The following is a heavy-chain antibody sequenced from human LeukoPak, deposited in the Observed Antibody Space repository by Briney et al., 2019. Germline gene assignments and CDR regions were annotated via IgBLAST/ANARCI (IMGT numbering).Heavy chain of an antibody. CDR1: GGTFSSYA. CDR2: IIPILGIA. Sequence: ASVKVSCKASGGTFSSYAISWVRQAPGQGLEWMGRIIPILGIANYAQKFQGRVTITADKSTSTAYMELSSLRSEDTAVYYCAGDRITIFGVPRVYNWFDPWGQGTLVTVSS. V-gene: IGHV1-69*04. J-gene: IGHJ5*02. D-gene: IGHD3-3*01. CDR3: AGDRITIFGVPRVYNWFDP.